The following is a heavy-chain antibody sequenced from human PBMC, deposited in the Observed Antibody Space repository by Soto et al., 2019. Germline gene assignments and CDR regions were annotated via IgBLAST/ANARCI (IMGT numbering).Heavy chain of an antibody. CDR2: IYYSGST. V-gene: IGHV4-61*01. CDR1: GASVSSPTYY. CDR3: ANTRHNNINYYHALHV. Sequence: SETLSLTCTVSGASVSSPTYYWNWIRQPPGKPLEWIGYIYYSGSTNYNPSLKSRVTISLDTSNDQFSLKLSSVTAAETAVYYCANTRHNNINYYHALHVCGPGTTVTVS. D-gene: IGHD1-20*01. J-gene: IGHJ6*02.